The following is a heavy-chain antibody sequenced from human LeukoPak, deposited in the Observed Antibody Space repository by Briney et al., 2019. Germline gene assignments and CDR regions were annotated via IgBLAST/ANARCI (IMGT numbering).Heavy chain of an antibody. CDR3: ARHLTLNSSPRWFDP. CDR2: IYYSRST. CDR1: GGSISSYY. D-gene: IGHD6-13*01. J-gene: IGHJ5*02. Sequence: SETLSLTCTVSGGSISSYYWSWIRQPPGKGLEWIGYIYYSRSTYYNPSLKSRVTISVDTSKNQFSLKLSSVTAADTAVYYCARHLTLNSSPRWFDPWGQGILVTVSS. V-gene: IGHV4-59*04.